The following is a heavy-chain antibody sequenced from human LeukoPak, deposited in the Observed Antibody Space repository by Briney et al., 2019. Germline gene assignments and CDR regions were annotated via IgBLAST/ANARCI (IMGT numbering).Heavy chain of an antibody. CDR2: IGPTGNT. CDR1: GYTFTAYY. CDR3: ARESLGGLKYFDD. V-gene: IGHV1-2*02. D-gene: IGHD3-16*01. J-gene: IGHJ4*02. Sequence: ASVKVSCKASGYTFTAYYMHWVRQAPGQGLEWIGCIGPTGNTVYVQKFQGRVTVTRDTSINTVYMEVNSLRSDDTAVYSCARESLGGLKYFDDWGQGTLVTVSS.